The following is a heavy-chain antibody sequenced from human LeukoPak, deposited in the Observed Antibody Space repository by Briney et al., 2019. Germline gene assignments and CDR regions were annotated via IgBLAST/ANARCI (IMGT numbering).Heavy chain of an antibody. D-gene: IGHD3-10*01. J-gene: IGHJ4*02. CDR1: GFTFGSYS. CDR3: ARATMVRGVIPFDY. Sequence: GGSLRLSCAASGFTFGSYSMNWVRQAPGKGLEWVSYISSSSSTIYYADSVKGRFTISRDNAKNSLYLQMNSLRAEDTAVYYCARATMVRGVIPFDYWGQGTLVTVSS. CDR2: ISSSSSTI. V-gene: IGHV3-48*01.